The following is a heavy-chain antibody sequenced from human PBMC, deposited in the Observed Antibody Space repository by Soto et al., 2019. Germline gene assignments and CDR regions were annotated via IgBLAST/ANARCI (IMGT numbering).Heavy chain of an antibody. D-gene: IGHD6-19*01. CDR1: GYSFTSYW. CDR3: ASGKAVAGAPYYYYYGMDV. Sequence: GESLKISCKGSGYSFTSYWISWVHQMPGKGLEWMGRIDPSDSYTNYSPSFQGHVTISADKSISTAYLQWSSLKASDTAMYYCASGKAVAGAPYYYYYGMDVWGQGTTVTVSS. V-gene: IGHV5-10-1*01. J-gene: IGHJ6*02. CDR2: IDPSDSYT.